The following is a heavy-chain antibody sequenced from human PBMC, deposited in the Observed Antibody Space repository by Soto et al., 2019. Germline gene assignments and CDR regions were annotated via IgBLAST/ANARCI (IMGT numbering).Heavy chain of an antibody. V-gene: IGHV4-34*01. Sequence: NPSETLSLTCAVYGGSFSGYYWSWIRQPPGKGLEWIGEINHSGSTNYNPSLKSRVTISVDTPKNQFSLKLSSVTAADTAVYYCARGGVDTAMVSSAFDIWGQGTMVTVSS. D-gene: IGHD5-18*01. CDR2: INHSGST. J-gene: IGHJ3*02. CDR3: ARGGVDTAMVSSAFDI. CDR1: GGSFSGYY.